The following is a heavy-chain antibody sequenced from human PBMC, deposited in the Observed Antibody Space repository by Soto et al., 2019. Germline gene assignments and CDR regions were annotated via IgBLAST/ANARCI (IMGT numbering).Heavy chain of an antibody. CDR2: IIPIFGTA. D-gene: IGHD4-17*01. Sequence: QVQLVQSGAEVKKPGSSVKVSCKASGGTFSSYAISWVRQAPGQGLEWMGGIIPIFGTANYAPKFQGRVTMTADESTSTAYMELSSLRSEDTAVYYCASYGLEYGTLTTWVFDCSGQGTMVTVSS. CDR3: ASYGLEYGTLTTWVFDC. V-gene: IGHV1-69*01. J-gene: IGHJ4*02. CDR1: GGTFSSYA.